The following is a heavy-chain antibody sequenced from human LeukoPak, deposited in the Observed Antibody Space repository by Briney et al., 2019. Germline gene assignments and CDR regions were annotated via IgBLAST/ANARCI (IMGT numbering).Heavy chain of an antibody. CDR3: ARQYTGIDY. Sequence: SETLSLTCTVSGGSISSSTYYWGWIRQPPGKGLEWIGSIYYSGSTYYTPSLKSRVTISVDTSNNHFSLKLSSVTASDTAVYYCARQYTGIDYWGQGTLVTVSS. D-gene: IGHD2-2*02. CDR2: IYYSGST. CDR1: GGSISSSTYY. V-gene: IGHV4-39*01. J-gene: IGHJ4*02.